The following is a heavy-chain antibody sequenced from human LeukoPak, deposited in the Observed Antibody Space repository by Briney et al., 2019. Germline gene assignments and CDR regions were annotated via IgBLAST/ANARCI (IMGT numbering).Heavy chain of an antibody. CDR1: GFTFSSYS. CDR3: ARDIGGRRPDKFDY. J-gene: IGHJ4*02. Sequence: PGGSLRLSCEVSGFTFSSYSMNWVRQAPGKGLEWVSYISSSSSSIYYADSVKGRFIISRDNAKNSLYLQMNSLRAEDTAVYYCARDIGGRRPDKFDYWGQGTLVTVSS. V-gene: IGHV3-48*01. D-gene: IGHD3-16*01. CDR2: ISSSSSSI.